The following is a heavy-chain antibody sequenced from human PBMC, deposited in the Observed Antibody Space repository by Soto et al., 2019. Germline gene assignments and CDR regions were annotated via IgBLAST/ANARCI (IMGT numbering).Heavy chain of an antibody. Sequence: GGSLRLSCSTSGFTFTTYSMNWVRQAPWKGLEWVSGSSGNGGQTYHADSVKGLCTSSRDNSKKTLSLQMDSLRAEDTATYFCVKDQSPRAGGDSVGDYWGPGTLVTVSS. CDR1: GFTFTTYS. D-gene: IGHD2-21*02. V-gene: IGHV3-23*01. CDR2: SSGNGGQT. CDR3: VKDQSPRAGGDSVGDY. J-gene: IGHJ4*02.